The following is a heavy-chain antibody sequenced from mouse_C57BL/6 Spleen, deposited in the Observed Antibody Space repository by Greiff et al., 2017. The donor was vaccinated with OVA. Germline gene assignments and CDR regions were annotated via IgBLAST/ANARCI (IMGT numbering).Heavy chain of an antibody. V-gene: IGHV1-64*01. D-gene: IGHD1-1*01. CDR2: IHPNSGST. Sequence: QVQLQQPGAELVKPGASVKLSCKASGYTFTSYWMHWVKQRPGQGLEWIGMIHPNSGSTNYNEKFKSKATLTVDKSSSTAYMQLSSLTSEDSAVYYCARFNYYGSSQGYYYAMDYWGQGTSVNVSS. CDR1: GYTFTSYW. CDR3: ARFNYYGSSQGYYYAMDY. J-gene: IGHJ4*01.